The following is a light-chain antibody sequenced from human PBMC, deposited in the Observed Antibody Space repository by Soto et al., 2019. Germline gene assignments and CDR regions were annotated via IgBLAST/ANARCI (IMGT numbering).Light chain of an antibody. CDR3: QQYGT. Sequence: EIVLTQSPGTLSLSPGERATLSCRASQSVSSSYLAWYKQKPGQAPRLLIYGASSRATGIPDRFSGSGSGTDFILTISRLEPEDFAVYYCQQYGTFGPGTKVDIK. J-gene: IGKJ3*01. CDR2: GAS. CDR1: QSVSSSY. V-gene: IGKV3-20*01.